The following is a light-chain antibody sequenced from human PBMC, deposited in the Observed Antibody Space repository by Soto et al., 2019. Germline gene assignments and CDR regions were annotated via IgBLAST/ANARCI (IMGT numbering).Light chain of an antibody. J-gene: IGLJ3*02. CDR2: DVT. V-gene: IGLV2-14*01. CDR1: SGDIGGNNY. CDR3: NSFTTSSTLL. Sequence: QSGLTQPASVSGSPGQSITISCAGSSGDIGGNNYVSWFQQHPGKAPKVILHDVTIRPSGVSNRFSGSKSGNTASLTISGLRAEDEAMYYCNSFTTSSTLLFGGGTKLTVL.